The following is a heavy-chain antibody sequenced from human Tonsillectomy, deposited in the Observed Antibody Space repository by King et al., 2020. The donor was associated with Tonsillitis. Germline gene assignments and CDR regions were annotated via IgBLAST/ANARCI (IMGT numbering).Heavy chain of an antibody. V-gene: IGHV3-30*02. J-gene: IGHJ4*02. CDR1: GFTFSSYA. D-gene: IGHD3-10*01. Sequence: QVQLVESGGGVVQSGGSLRVSCAASGFTFSSYAMHWVRQTPGKGLEWVALIRYDGSNKYYADSVKGRFTISRENSKKTIYLQMNSLRPDDTALYYCAKDQTTRWVGDGWDHWGQGTLVTVSS. CDR2: IRYDGSNK. CDR3: AKDQTTRWVGDGWDH.